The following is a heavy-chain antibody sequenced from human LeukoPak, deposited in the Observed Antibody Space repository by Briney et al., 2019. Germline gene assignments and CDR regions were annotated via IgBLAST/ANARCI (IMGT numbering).Heavy chain of an antibody. J-gene: IGHJ4*02. CDR1: RYSFTSYW. D-gene: IGHD5-18*01. CDR3: ARQTAMGRSGDC. Sequence: GESLKISCKASRYSFTSYWIGWVRQMPGKGLEWMGIIDPSDSETRYTPSFQGQVTISVDKSLTTADLQWNSLKASDTAMYYCARQTAMGRSGDCWGQGTLVTVSS. V-gene: IGHV5-51*01. CDR2: IDPSDSET.